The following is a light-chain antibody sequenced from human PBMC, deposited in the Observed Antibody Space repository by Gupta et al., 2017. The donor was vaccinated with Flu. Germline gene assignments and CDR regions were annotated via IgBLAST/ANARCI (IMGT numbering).Light chain of an antibody. CDR3: CAYAGSSYIA. CDR2: EVS. J-gene: IGLJ3*02. CDR1: SVEVESYNL. V-gene: IGLV2-23*02. Sequence: QSALTQPASVSGSPGQSITISCAGPSVEVESYNLVYWYQQHPGKAPRLMIYEVSKRPAGASDSFSGSKSGNTASLTIYGLRAEDEADYYCCAYAGSSYIAFGGGTKVTVL.